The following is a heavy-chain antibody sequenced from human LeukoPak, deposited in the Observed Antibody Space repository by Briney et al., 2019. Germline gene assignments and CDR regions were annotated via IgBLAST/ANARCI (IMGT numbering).Heavy chain of an antibody. J-gene: IGHJ3*02. CDR3: AKPYQANRYYSGSGSYAFDI. V-gene: IGHV3-30*18. CDR2: ISYDGSNK. Sequence: GGSLRLSCAASGFTFSSYGMHWVRQAPGKGLEWVAVISYDGSNKYYADSVKGRFTISRDNSKNTLYLQMNSLRAEDTAVYYCAKPYQANRYYSGSGSYAFDIWGQGTMVTVSS. CDR1: GFTFSSYG. D-gene: IGHD3-10*01.